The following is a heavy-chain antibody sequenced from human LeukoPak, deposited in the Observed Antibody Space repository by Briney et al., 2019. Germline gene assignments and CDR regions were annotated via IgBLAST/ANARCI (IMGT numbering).Heavy chain of an antibody. Sequence: PSETLSLTCTVSGGSISSSSYYWGWIRQPPGKGLEWIGSIYYSGSTYYNPSLKSRVTISVDTSKNQFSLKLSSVTAADTAVYYCARARSIPYYFDYWGQGTLVTVSS. V-gene: IGHV4-39*07. CDR2: IYYSGST. D-gene: IGHD6-13*01. J-gene: IGHJ4*02. CDR3: ARARSIPYYFDY. CDR1: GGSISSSSYY.